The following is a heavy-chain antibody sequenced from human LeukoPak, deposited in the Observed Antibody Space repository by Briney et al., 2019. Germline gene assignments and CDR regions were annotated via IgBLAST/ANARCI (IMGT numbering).Heavy chain of an antibody. Sequence: SETLSLTCAVYGGSFSGYYWSWIRQPPGKGPEWIGEINHSGSTNYNPSLESRVTISVDPSKNQFSLKVISVTAADAAVYYCAREGTYDILTGYSTSFDSFDIWGQGKMVTVSS. J-gene: IGHJ3*02. V-gene: IGHV4-34*01. CDR3: AREGTYDILTGYSTSFDSFDI. CDR2: INHSGST. CDR1: GGSFSGYY. D-gene: IGHD3-9*01.